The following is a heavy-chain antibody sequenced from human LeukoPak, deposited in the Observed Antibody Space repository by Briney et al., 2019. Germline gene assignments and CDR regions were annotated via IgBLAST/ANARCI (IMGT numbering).Heavy chain of an antibody. CDR2: ISNDGDT. Sequence: AGGSLRLSCAASGFTVSSNYMSWVRQGPGKGLGCVSVISNDGDTYYADSVKGRFTISRDTSKNTLYLQMNSLRAADTAVYYCAKDIIGYGGNTIFDYWGQGTLVTVSS. J-gene: IGHJ4*02. CDR3: AKDIIGYGGNTIFDY. D-gene: IGHD4-23*01. CDR1: GFTVSSNY. V-gene: IGHV3-66*02.